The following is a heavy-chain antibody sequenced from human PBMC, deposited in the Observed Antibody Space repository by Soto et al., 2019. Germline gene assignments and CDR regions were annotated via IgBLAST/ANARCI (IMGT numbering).Heavy chain of an antibody. J-gene: IGHJ4*02. CDR3: VSDRGYGHASVPYS. CDR1: GFTFSSYG. D-gene: IGHD5-18*01. V-gene: IGHV3-30*03. Sequence: QAQLVESGGGVVQPGKSLRLSCAASGFTFSSYGMHWVRQAPGTGLEWVAVISYDGGLQHYADSVKGRFTFSRDNSKNMGRLQMNSLRAEDTAVDYCVSDRGYGHASVPYSWGQGTLFSVSS. CDR2: ISYDGGLQ.